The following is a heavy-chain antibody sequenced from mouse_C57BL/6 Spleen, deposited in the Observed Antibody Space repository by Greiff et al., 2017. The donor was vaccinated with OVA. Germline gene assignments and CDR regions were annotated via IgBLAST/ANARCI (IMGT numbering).Heavy chain of an antibody. CDR3: ERSYNSNSEEYYYAMDY. D-gene: IGHD2-5*01. CDR1: GFTFTDYY. V-gene: IGHV1-36*01. Sequence: VQLKESGPVLVKPGPSVKISCKASGFTFTDYYMHWVKQSHGKSLEWIGLVYPYNGGTSYNQKFKGKATLTVETSSSTAYMELNSLTSEDSAVYYCERSYNSNSEEYYYAMDYWGQGTSVTVSS. CDR2: VYPYNGGT. J-gene: IGHJ4*01.